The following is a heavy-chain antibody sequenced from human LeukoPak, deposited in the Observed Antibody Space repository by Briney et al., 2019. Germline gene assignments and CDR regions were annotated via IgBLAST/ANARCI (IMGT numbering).Heavy chain of an antibody. CDR3: ARVYDYGDYYFDY. D-gene: IGHD4-17*01. J-gene: IGHJ4*02. Sequence: SETLSLTCTVSGGSISSYYWSWIRQPPGKGLEWIGYIYYSGSTNYNPSLKSRVTISVDTSKNQFSLKLSSVTAADTAVYYCARVYDYGDYYFDYWGQGTLVTVSS. V-gene: IGHV4-59*08. CDR2: IYYSGST. CDR1: GGSISSYY.